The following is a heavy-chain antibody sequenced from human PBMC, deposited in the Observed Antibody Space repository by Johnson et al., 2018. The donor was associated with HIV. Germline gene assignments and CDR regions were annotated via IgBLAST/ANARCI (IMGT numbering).Heavy chain of an antibody. D-gene: IGHD2-2*01. J-gene: IGHJ3*02. CDR3: ARVGCSSTSGYPPGGALDI. CDR2: ISYDGSNK. CDR1: GFTFSSYA. Sequence: QVQLVESGGGVVRPGRSLRLSCAASGFTFSSYAMHWVRQAPGKGLEWVAVISYDGSNKYYADSVKGRFTISRDNSKNTLYLQMNSLRAEDTAVYYCARVGCSSTSGYPPGGALDIWGRGTMVTVSS. V-gene: IGHV3-30-3*01.